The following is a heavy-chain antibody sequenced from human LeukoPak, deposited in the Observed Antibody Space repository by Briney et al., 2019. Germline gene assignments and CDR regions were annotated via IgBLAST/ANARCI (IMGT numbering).Heavy chain of an antibody. D-gene: IGHD5-18*01. Sequence: SVKVSCKASGGTFSSYAISWVRQAPGQGLEWMGGIIPIFGTANYAQKFQGRVTMTTDESTSTAYMELSSLRSEDTAVYYCARDQGYSYGQGASDWFDPWGQGTLVTVSS. CDR1: GGTFSSYA. V-gene: IGHV1-69*05. J-gene: IGHJ5*02. CDR2: IIPIFGTA. CDR3: ARDQGYSYGQGASDWFDP.